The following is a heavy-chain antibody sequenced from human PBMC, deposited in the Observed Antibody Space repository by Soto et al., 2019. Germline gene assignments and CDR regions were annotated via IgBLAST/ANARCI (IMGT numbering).Heavy chain of an antibody. Sequence: QVQLQQWGAGLLKPSETLSLTCAVYGGSFSGYYWSWIRQPPGKGLEWIGEINHSGSTNYNPSLKSRVTISVETSKNQFSLKLSSVTAADTAVYYCARAPIAVAGKVFDYWGQGTLVTVSS. CDR2: INHSGST. CDR3: ARAPIAVAGKVFDY. V-gene: IGHV4-34*01. CDR1: GGSFSGYY. J-gene: IGHJ4*02. D-gene: IGHD6-19*01.